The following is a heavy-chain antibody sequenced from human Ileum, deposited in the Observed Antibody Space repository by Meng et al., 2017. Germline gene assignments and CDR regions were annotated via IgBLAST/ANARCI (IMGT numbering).Heavy chain of an antibody. J-gene: IGHJ4*02. D-gene: IGHD3-10*01. V-gene: IGHV4-30-4*01. CDR1: GGSFSSDNYY. Sequence: QVQLQESGPGLVKPSQTLSLTFRVSGGSFSSDNYYWTWIRQTPGKGLEWIGLTYYNGSPFYNPSLRSRVTISVDTSKDQFSLKLTSVTAADTAVYYCARERRHYYGSGSFDYWGQGILVTVSS. CDR2: TYYNGSP. CDR3: ARERRHYYGSGSFDY.